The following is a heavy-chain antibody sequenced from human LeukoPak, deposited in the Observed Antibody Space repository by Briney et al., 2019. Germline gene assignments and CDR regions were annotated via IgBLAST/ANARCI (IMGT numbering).Heavy chain of an antibody. CDR2: ISYDGSNK. CDR3: ARAYSQGPVVAAHYGMDV. J-gene: IGHJ6*02. Sequence: GGSLRLSCAASGFTFSSYAMHWVRQAPGKGLEWVAVISYDGSNKYYADSVKGRFTISRDNSKNTLYLQMNSLRAEDTAVYYCARAYSQGPVVAAHYGMDVWGQGTTVTVSS. CDR1: GFTFSSYA. D-gene: IGHD2-15*01. V-gene: IGHV3-30-3*01.